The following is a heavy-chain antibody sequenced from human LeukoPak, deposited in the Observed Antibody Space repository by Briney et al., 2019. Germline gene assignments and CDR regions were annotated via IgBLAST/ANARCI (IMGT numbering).Heavy chain of an antibody. CDR1: GGSISRYY. CDR2: VYTSGST. V-gene: IGHV4-4*07. CDR3: ARGGEVGGTGSRFDY. J-gene: IGHJ4*02. Sequence: SETLSLTCNVSGGSISRYYWIWIRQPAGKGLEWIGRVYTSGSTNYNPSLKSRVTMSVETSKSQFSLKLSSVTAADTAIYYCARGGEVGGTGSRFDYWGQGTLVTVSS. D-gene: IGHD1-26*01.